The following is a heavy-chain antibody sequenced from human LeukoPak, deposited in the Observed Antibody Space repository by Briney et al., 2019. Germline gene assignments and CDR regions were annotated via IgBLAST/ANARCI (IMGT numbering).Heavy chain of an antibody. CDR1: GFTLGSHD. J-gene: IGHJ4*02. D-gene: IGHD5-18*01. CDR3: VREARGYHYTYFDY. V-gene: IGHV3-13*01. CDR2: IASGFQT. Sequence: VGSLRLSCTASGFTLGSHDMHWVRQTTGEGLEWVAAIASGFQTFYAGSVKGRFTVSREDAKNSLYLQMNSLRAGDTAVYYCVREARGYHYTYFDYWGQGTLVTVSS.